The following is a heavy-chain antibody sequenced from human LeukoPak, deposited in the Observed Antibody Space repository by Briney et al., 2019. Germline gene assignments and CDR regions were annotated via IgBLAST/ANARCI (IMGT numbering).Heavy chain of an antibody. J-gene: IGHJ4*02. CDR1: GGSISSSNYY. Sequence: SETLSLTCTVSGGSISSSNYYWGWIRQPPGKGLEWIGSIYYSGNTYYNPSLKSRVTISVDMSKNQISLKLSSVAAADTAVYYWAGAGWYSNFDYWGQGTLVTVSS. V-gene: IGHV4-39*07. D-gene: IGHD6-19*01. CDR2: IYYSGNT. CDR3: AGAGWYSNFDY.